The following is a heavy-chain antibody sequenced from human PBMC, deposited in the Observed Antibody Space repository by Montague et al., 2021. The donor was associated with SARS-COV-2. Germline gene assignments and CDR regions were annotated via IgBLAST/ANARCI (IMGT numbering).Heavy chain of an antibody. J-gene: IGHJ4*02. Sequence: SETLSLTCAVYGGSLSGHSWSWVRQAPEKGLEWIGDIGHTGSFKYNPSLKSRVTMSIDAAKNQFSLRMTSVTAADTSIYYCARGGTERSTTFRVVFFPLLDSWGQGTLVTVSS. CDR3: ARGGTERSTTFRVVFFPLLDS. CDR2: IGHTGSF. CDR1: GGSLSGHS. V-gene: IGHV4-34*01. D-gene: IGHD3-3*01.